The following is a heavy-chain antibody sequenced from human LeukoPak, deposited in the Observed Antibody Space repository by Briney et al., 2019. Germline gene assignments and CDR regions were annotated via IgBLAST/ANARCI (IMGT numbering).Heavy chain of an antibody. Sequence: ASVKVSCKASGYTFTGYYMHWVRQAPGQGLGWMGWINPNSGGTNYAQKFQGRVTMTRDTSISTAYMELSRLRSDDTAVYYCARSLYGDPNWFDPWGQGTLVTVSS. J-gene: IGHJ5*02. CDR2: INPNSGGT. CDR3: ARSLYGDPNWFDP. D-gene: IGHD4-17*01. CDR1: GYTFTGYY. V-gene: IGHV1-2*02.